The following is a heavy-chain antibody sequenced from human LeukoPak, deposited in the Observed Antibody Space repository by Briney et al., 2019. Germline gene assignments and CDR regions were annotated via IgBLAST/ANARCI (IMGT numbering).Heavy chain of an antibody. Sequence: PSETLSLTCTVSGGSISSYYWSWIRQPPGKGLEWIGYIYYSGSTNYNPSLKSRVTISVDTSKNQFSLKLSSVTAADTAVYYCARRVSYDSSGYDYWGQGTLVTVSS. CDR2: IYYSGST. V-gene: IGHV4-59*12. CDR1: GGSISSYY. D-gene: IGHD3-22*01. CDR3: ARRVSYDSSGYDY. J-gene: IGHJ4*02.